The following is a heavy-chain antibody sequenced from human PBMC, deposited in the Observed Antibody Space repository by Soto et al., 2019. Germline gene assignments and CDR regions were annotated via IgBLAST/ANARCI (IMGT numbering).Heavy chain of an antibody. Sequence: ASVKVSCKASGYTFTSYYMHWVRQAPGQGLEWMGIINPSGGSTSYAQKFQGRVTMTRDTSTSTVYMELSSLRSEDTAVYYCARGLAEYSSSSRRSFGFDPWGQGTLVSVSS. CDR3: ARGLAEYSSSSRRSFGFDP. J-gene: IGHJ5*02. V-gene: IGHV1-46*03. CDR2: INPSGGST. D-gene: IGHD6-6*01. CDR1: GYTFTSYY.